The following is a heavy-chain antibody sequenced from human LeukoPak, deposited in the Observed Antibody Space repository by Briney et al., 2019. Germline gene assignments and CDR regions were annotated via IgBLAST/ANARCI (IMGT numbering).Heavy chain of an antibody. CDR1: GFTFSSYV. CDR2: IKQDGSEK. CDR3: ARECLEDYGGKEGIGDFDY. D-gene: IGHD4-23*01. J-gene: IGHJ4*02. Sequence: QTGGSLRLSCAASGFTFSSYVMSWVRQAPGKGLEWVANIKQDGSEKYYVDSVKGRFTISRDNAKNSLYLQMNSLRAEDTAVYYCARECLEDYGGKEGIGDFDYWGQGTLVTVSS. V-gene: IGHV3-7*03.